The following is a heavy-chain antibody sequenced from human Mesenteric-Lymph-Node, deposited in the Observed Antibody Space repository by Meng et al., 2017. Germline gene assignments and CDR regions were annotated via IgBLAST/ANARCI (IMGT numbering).Heavy chain of an antibody. CDR2: ISYDGSNK. V-gene: IGHV3-30*04. Sequence: GGSLRLSCAASGFTFSSYAMHWVRPAPGKGLEWVAVISYDGSNKYYADSVKGRFTISRDNSKNTLYLQMNGLRAEDTAVYYCARALAYYYDSSGLTVNHPLVENNWFDPWGQGTLVTVSS. CDR3: ARALAYYYDSSGLTVNHPLVENNWFDP. CDR1: GFTFSSYA. J-gene: IGHJ5*02. D-gene: IGHD3-22*01.